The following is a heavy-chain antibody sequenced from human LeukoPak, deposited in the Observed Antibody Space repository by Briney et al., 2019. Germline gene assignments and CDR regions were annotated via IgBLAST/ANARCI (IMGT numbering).Heavy chain of an antibody. V-gene: IGHV1-8*01. CDR2: MNPNSGNT. D-gene: IGHD6-13*01. CDR3: ARKTAQQLVFFDY. Sequence: GASVKVSXKASGYTFTSYDINWVRQATGQGLEWMGWMNPNSGNTCYAQKFRGRVTMTRNTSISTAYMELSSLRSEDTAVYYCARKTAQQLVFFDYWGQGTLVTVSS. J-gene: IGHJ4*02. CDR1: GYTFTSYD.